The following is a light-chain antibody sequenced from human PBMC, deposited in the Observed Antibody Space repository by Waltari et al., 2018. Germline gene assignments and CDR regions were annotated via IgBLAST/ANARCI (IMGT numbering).Light chain of an antibody. CDR2: ATS. CDR3: QQYAGSPRT. Sequence: EIVLTQSPGTLSLSPGERATLSCRASQSVSSRFFAWYQQKPAQAPRPLIYATSIRATGISDRFSGSGSGTDFTLTISRLEAEDFAVYYCQQYAGSPRTFGQGTRVEIK. V-gene: IGKV3-20*01. CDR1: QSVSSRF. J-gene: IGKJ1*01.